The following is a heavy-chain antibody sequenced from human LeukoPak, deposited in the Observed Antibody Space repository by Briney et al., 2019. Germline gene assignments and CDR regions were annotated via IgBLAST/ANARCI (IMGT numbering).Heavy chain of an antibody. Sequence: SETLSLTCSVSGDSISMYYWNWIRQSPGKGLEWIGYIDHTGSTNYNPSLNSRVTISRDTSTNHFSLKLSSVTAADTAVYFCARGRVSSSSWQSVYYYYLYMDVWGKGSTVTVSS. V-gene: IGHV4-59*01. J-gene: IGHJ6*03. D-gene: IGHD6-13*01. CDR3: ARGRVSSSSWQSVYYYYLYMDV. CDR1: GDSISMYY. CDR2: IDHTGST.